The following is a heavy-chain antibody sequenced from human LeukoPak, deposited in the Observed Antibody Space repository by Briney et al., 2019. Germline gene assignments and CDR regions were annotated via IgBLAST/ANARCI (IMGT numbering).Heavy chain of an antibody. CDR3: ASPGYYDSSGYSFQH. V-gene: IGHV4-59*01. J-gene: IGHJ1*01. D-gene: IGHD3-22*01. Sequence: SETLSLTCTVSGGSISSYYWSWLRQPPGKGLEWIGYIYYSGSTNYNPSLKSRVTISVDTSKNQFSLKLSSVTAADAAVYYCASPGYYDSSGYSFQHWGQGTLVTVSS. CDR1: GGSISSYY. CDR2: IYYSGST.